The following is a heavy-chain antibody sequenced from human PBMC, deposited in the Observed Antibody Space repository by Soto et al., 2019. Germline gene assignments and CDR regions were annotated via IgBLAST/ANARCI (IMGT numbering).Heavy chain of an antibody. CDR2: IYASGNT. J-gene: IGHJ4*02. CDR3: ARESRSALGTVEH. V-gene: IGHV4-4*07. D-gene: IGHD6-13*01. Sequence: WIRQPAGKGLECIGRIYASGNTNYNPSLKSRVTMSVDTSKNQFSLTLNSVTAADTAVYYCARESRSALGTVEHWGRGTLVTVSS.